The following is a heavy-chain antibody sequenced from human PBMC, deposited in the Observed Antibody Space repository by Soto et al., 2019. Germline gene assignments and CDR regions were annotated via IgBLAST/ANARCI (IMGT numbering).Heavy chain of an antibody. CDR1: GFTFSSYG. CDR3: ARAAYYYDSSGYTPSDY. CDR2: IWYDGSNK. D-gene: IGHD3-22*01. V-gene: IGHV3-33*01. J-gene: IGHJ4*02. Sequence: PGGSLRLSCAASGFTFSSYGMHWVRQAPGKGLEWVAVIWYDGSNKYYADSVKGRFTISRDNAKNTLYLQMNSLRAEDTAVYYCARAAYYYDSSGYTPSDYWGQGTLVTVSS.